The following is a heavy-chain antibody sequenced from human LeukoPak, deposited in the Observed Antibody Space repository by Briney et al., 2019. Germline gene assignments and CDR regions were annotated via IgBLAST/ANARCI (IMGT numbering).Heavy chain of an antibody. J-gene: IGHJ4*02. CDR1: GFTFSSYA. Sequence: GGSLRLSCAASGFTFSSYAMHWVRQAPGKGLEWVSGMSSGGGSPYYADSVKGRFTISRDNSKSTLFLQMNNLRAEDTALYYCAKGITSLDFWGQGTLVTVSS. CDR2: MSSGGGSP. V-gene: IGHV3-23*01. CDR3: AKGITSLDF.